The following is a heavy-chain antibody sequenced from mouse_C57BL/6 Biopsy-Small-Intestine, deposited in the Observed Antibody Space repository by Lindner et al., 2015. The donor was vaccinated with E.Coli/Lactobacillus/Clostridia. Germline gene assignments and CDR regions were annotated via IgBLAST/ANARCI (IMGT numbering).Heavy chain of an antibody. CDR2: INPNSGYL. D-gene: IGHD2-12*01. CDR1: DYSFTDYW. CDR3: TRSGYSYYSYDSPFFDY. J-gene: IGHJ2*01. Sequence: VQLQESGAELAKPGASVKMSCKASDYSFTDYWMHWVKQRPGQGLEWIGSINPNSGYLDYNQNFKDKATLTADKSSSTTYMQLSSLTSEDSAVYYCTRSGYSYYSYDSPFFDYWGQGTTLTVSS. V-gene: IGHV1-7*01.